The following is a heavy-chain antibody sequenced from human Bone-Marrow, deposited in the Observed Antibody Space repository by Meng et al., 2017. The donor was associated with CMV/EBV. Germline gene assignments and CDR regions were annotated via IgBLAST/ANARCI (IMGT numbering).Heavy chain of an antibody. V-gene: IGHV1-2*02. D-gene: IGHD4-23*01. CDR3: ARASTTVVTPSWFDP. CDR1: RYTFTGYY. J-gene: IGHJ5*02. CDR2: INPNSGGT. Sequence: QGRLVQAGVEVKKRGAYGKVSGKASRYTFTGYYMHWVRQAPGQGLEWMGWINPNSGGTNYAQKFQGRVTMTRDTSISTAYMELSRLRSDDTAVYYCARASTTVVTPSWFDPWGQGTLVTVS.